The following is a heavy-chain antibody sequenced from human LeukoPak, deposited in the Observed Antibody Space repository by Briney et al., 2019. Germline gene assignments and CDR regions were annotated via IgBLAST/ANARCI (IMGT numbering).Heavy chain of an antibody. J-gene: IGHJ3*02. CDR3: ARDQIAVAGNAFDI. Sequence: ASVTLSFTSAAGSFSSYAISWVRQPPGPGLELMGSIITIFGTANYAKKVQGRVTITTDESKSTAYMELSSLRAEDTAVYYCARDQIAVAGNAFDIWGQGTMVTVSS. CDR1: AGSFSSYA. D-gene: IGHD6-19*01. CDR2: IITIFGTA. V-gene: IGHV1-69*05.